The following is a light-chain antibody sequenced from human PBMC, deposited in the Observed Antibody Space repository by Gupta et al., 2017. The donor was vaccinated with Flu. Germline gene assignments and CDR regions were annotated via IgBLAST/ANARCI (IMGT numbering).Light chain of an antibody. J-gene: IGKJ1*01. CDR3: QQYYNTPWT. CDR2: WAS. Sequence: DIVMTQSPASLVVSLGERATINCKSSQNILFSSNNKNYLAWYQQKPGQPPKLLIYWASTRESGVPDRFSGSGSETDFTLTISSLQAADVAVYYCQQYYNTPWTFGQGTKVEIK. CDR1: QNILFSSNNKNY. V-gene: IGKV4-1*01.